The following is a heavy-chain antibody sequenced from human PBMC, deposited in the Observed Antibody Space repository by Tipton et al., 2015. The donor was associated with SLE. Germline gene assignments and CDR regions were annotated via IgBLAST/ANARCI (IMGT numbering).Heavy chain of an antibody. V-gene: IGHV4-38-2*02. D-gene: IGHD5-24*01. CDR3: GRARVGMGYVLDV. CDR2: FYHSGNT. Sequence: TLSLTCIVSRYSISSGYYWGWMRQAPGKELEWIGSFYHSGNTYYTPSLTSRVTISADTSKNPFSLRLTSVTAADTALYYCGRARVGMGYVLDVWGPGTMVTVSS. CDR1: RYSISSGYY. J-gene: IGHJ3*01.